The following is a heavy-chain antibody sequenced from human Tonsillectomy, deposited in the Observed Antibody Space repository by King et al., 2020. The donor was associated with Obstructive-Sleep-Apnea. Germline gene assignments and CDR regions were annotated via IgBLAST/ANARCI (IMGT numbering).Heavy chain of an antibody. V-gene: IGHV4-39*07. D-gene: IGHD3-10*01. CDR3: ARDLADYGSGSYYLTFPVDS. Sequence: LQLKESGPGLVKPSETLSLTCTVSGGSISSSSYYWGWIRQPPGQGLEWIGSIYYSGSTYYNPSLKSRVTISVDTSKNQFSLKLSSVTAADTAVYYCARDLADYGSGSYYLTFPVDSWGQGTLVTVSS. J-gene: IGHJ4*02. CDR1: GGSISSSSYY. CDR2: IYYSGST.